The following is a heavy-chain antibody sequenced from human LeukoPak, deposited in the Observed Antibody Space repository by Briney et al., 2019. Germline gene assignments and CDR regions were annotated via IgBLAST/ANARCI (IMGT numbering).Heavy chain of an antibody. CDR1: GYTFTSYG. J-gene: IGHJ4*02. CDR3: ARDSKTYYYDGSGYYQSPFDY. V-gene: IGHV1-18*01. CDR2: ISAYNGNT. Sequence: ASVKVSCKASGYTFTSYGISWVRQAPGQGLEWMGWISAYNGNTNYAQKLQGRVTMTTDTSTSTAYMELRSLRSDDTAVYYCARDSKTYYYDGSGYYQSPFDYWGQGTLVTVSS. D-gene: IGHD3-22*01.